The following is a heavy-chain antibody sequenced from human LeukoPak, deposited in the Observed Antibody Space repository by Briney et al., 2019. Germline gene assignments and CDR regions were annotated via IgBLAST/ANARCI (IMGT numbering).Heavy chain of an antibody. J-gene: IGHJ4*02. CDR2: INHSGST. Sequence: SETLSLTCAIYGGSFSGYYWGWIRQPPGKGLEWIGEINHSGSTNYNPSLKSRVTISVDTSKNQFSLKLSSVTAADTAVYYCARARTWLPQGSDYWGQGTLVTVSS. V-gene: IGHV4-34*01. D-gene: IGHD6-19*01. CDR1: GGSFSGYY. CDR3: ARARTWLPQGSDY.